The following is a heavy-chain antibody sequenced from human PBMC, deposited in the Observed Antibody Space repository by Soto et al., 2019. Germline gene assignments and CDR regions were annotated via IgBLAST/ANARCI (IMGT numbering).Heavy chain of an antibody. Sequence: QVQLQESGPGLVKPSQTLSLTCTVSGGSISSGDYYWSWIRQPPGKGLEWIGYIYYSGSTYYNPSLTSRVTIAVDTSKNQFSLKLSSVTAADTAVYYCARGWTTVTTFGYWGQGTLVTVSS. CDR2: IYYSGST. CDR1: GGSISSGDYY. D-gene: IGHD4-17*01. V-gene: IGHV4-30-4*01. J-gene: IGHJ4*02. CDR3: ARGWTTVTTFGY.